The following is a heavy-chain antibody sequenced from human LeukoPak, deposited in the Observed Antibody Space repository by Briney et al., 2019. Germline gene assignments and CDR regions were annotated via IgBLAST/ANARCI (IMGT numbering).Heavy chain of an antibody. Sequence: GGSLRLSCAASGFSISDCFMHWVRQTPDKGLEWVAIVWSDGKTKFYGDSMQGRFTISRDNSKNTVYLQMSSVRVDDTAIYFRVGEYRNSGGRFDFWGQGTLVTVSS. CDR2: VWSDGKTK. D-gene: IGHD3-16*01. CDR3: VGEYRNSGGRFDF. CDR1: GFSISDCF. J-gene: IGHJ4*02. V-gene: IGHV3-33*01.